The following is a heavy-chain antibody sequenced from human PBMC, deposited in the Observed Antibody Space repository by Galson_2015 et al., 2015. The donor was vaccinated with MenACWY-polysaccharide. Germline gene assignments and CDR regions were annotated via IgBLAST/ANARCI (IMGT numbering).Heavy chain of an antibody. CDR2: ISAYNGNT. D-gene: IGHD3-16*01. J-gene: IGHJ4*02. Sequence: APGQGLEWMGWISAYNGNTNYAQKLQGRVTMTRDTSISTAYMELSRLRSDDTAVYYCASGIWGYFDYWGQGTLVTVSS. V-gene: IGHV1-18*01. CDR3: ASGIWGYFDY.